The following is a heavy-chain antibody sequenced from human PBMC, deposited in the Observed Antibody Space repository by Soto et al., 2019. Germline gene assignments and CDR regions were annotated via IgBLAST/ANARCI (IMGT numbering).Heavy chain of an antibody. V-gene: IGHV4-31*03. CDR3: ARDPWRTPPEAAFDV. Sequence: QVQLQESGPGLVEPSQTLSLTCTVSGGSISSAGYYWSWIRQRPGKVLEWIGYIYFSGVTYYNPSLESRVTISGDTSKNQFSLRLSSVTAAVTAVYYCARDPWRTPPEAAFDVWGQGTKVTVSS. J-gene: IGHJ3*01. CDR1: GGSISSAGYY. CDR2: IYFSGVT. D-gene: IGHD1-1*01.